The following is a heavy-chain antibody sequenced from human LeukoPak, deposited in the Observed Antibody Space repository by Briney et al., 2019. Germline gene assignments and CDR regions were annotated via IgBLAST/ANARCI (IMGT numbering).Heavy chain of an antibody. V-gene: IGHV3-33*01. Sequence: GGSLRLSCAASGFTFSSYGMHWVRQAPGKGLEWVAVIWYDGSNKYYADSVKGRFTISRDNSKNTLYLQMNSLRAEDTAVCYCAVNYYDSSGYLDYWGQGTLVTVSS. CDR3: AVNYYDSSGYLDY. J-gene: IGHJ4*02. CDR1: GFTFSSYG. CDR2: IWYDGSNK. D-gene: IGHD3-22*01.